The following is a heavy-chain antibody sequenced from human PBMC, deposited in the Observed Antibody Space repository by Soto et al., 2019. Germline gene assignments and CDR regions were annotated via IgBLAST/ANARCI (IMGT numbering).Heavy chain of an antibody. J-gene: IGHJ6*02. V-gene: IGHV1-8*01. D-gene: IGHD6-25*01. CDR3: ARERVRGMDV. CDR1: GYTFTSYD. CDR2: MNPNSANT. Sequence: QVQLVQSGAEVKKPGASVKVSCKASGYTFTSYDINWVRQATGQGLEWMGWMNPNSANTGYAQKFQGRVTMTRNTSIRTAYMEPSSLRSEVTAVSSGARERVRGMDVWGQGTTVTVSS.